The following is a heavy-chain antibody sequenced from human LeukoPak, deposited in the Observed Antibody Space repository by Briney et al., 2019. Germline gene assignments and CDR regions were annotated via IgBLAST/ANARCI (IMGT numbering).Heavy chain of an antibody. D-gene: IGHD3-22*01. CDR3: PPLGYPLAS. CDR2: FAGSDSTK. J-gene: IGHJ4*02. Sequence: GGSLRLSCAASGFDFGAYEMNWVRQAPGKGPEWVAYFAGSDSTKYYADSVRGRFTISRDNAKKSLYLQMSSLRAEDTALYYCPPLGYPLASWGQGTLVTAPS. CDR1: GFDFGAYE. V-gene: IGHV3-48*03.